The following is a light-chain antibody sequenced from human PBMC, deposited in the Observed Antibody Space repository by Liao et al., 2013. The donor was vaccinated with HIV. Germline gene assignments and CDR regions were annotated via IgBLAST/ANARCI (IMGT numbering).Light chain of an antibody. J-gene: IGLJ1*01. CDR3: QAWDMTTYFV. Sequence: SYDLTQPPSVSVSPGQPASITCSGDKLEDKYISWYQQKPGQSPLLVIYEDSKRPSDIPERFSGSKFGNTATLSISGTQTMDETDYFCQAWDMTTYFVFGTGTRVTVL. CDR2: EDS. CDR1: KLEDKY. V-gene: IGLV3-1*01.